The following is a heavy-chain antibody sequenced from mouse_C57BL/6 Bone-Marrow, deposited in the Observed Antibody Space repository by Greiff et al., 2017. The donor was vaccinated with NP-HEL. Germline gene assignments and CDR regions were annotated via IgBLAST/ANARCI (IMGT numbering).Heavy chain of an antibody. CDR3: VRERLRRRGYAMDY. J-gene: IGHJ4*01. V-gene: IGHV10-3*01. CDR2: IRSKSSNYAT. D-gene: IGHD2-2*01. CDR1: GFTFNTYA. Sequence: EVKVVESGGGLVQPKGSLKLSCAASGFTFNTYAMHWVRQAPGKGLEWVARIRSKSSNYATYYAESVKDRFTISRDDSQSMLYLQMNNLKTEDTAMYYCVRERLRRRGYAMDYWGQGTSVTVSS.